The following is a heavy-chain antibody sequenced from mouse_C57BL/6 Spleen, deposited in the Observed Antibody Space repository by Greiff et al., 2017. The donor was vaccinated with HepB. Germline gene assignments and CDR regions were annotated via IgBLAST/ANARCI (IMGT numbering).Heavy chain of an antibody. V-gene: IGHV3-6*01. CDR2: ISYDGSN. J-gene: IGHJ1*03. Sequence: DVKLQESGPGLVKPSQSLSLTCSVTGYPITSGYYWNWIRQFPGNKLEWMGYISYDGSNNYNPSLKNRISITRDTSKNQFFLKLNSVTTEDTATYYCARENFDVWGTGTTVTVSS. CDR3: ARENFDV. CDR1: GYPITSGYY.